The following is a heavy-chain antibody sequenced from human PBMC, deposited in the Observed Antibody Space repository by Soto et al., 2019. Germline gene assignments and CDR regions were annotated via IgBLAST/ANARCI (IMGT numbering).Heavy chain of an antibody. D-gene: IGHD6-19*01. J-gene: IGHJ4*02. CDR1: GGTFSSYP. CDR2: ISPIFGAG. Sequence: QVQLVQSGAEVKKPGSSVKVSCKASGGTFSSYPISWVRQAPGQGLEWMGGISPIFGAGNYAQKFQGRVTITADESTSTAYRELSSLRSEDTAVYYCARGSVAGVSMIASFDYLGQGTLVTVSS. V-gene: IGHV1-69*12. CDR3: ARGSVAGVSMIASFDY.